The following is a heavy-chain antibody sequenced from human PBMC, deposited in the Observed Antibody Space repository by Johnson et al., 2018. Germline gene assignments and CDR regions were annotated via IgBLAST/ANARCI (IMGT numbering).Heavy chain of an antibody. D-gene: IGHD2-2*02. V-gene: IGHV3-33*01. CDR1: GFTFSSYG. J-gene: IGHJ6*02. CDR3: ATGGSCSSTSCYTVTSYYYYYGMDV. CDR2: IWYDGSNK. Sequence: QVQLQESGEGVVQPGRSLRLSCAASGFTFSSYGMHWVRQAPGKGLEWVAVIWYDGSNKYYADSVKGRFTISRDNCKNTLYLPMNSLRAEDTAVYYCATGGSCSSTSCYTVTSYYYYYGMDVWGQGTTVTVSS.